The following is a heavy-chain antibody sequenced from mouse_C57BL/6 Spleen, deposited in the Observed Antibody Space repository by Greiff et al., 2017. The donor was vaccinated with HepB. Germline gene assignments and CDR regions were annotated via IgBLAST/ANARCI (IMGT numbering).Heavy chain of an antibody. Sequence: VKLMESGAELARPGASVKMSCKASGYTFTSYTMHWVKQRPGQGLEWIGYINPSSGYTKYNQKFKDKATLTADKSSSTAYMQLSSLTSEDSAVYYCARRGAQAPDYWGQGTTLTVSS. CDR3: ARRGAQAPDY. J-gene: IGHJ2*01. CDR2: INPSSGYT. D-gene: IGHD3-2*02. V-gene: IGHV1-4*01. CDR1: GYTFTSYT.